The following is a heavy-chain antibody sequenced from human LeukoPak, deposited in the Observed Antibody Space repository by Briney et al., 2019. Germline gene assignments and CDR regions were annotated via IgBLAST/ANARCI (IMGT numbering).Heavy chain of an antibody. J-gene: IGHJ4*02. D-gene: IGHD2-15*01. V-gene: IGHV4-34*01. Sequence: SETLSLTCAVYGGSFSAYYWSSWVRQSPGKGLEWIGEIYHSGSTNYNVALKSRVTVSMDTSKNQFSLRLKSVTAADTAVYYCARVGPKECSAIACFTSPFDYWSRGTLVTVSS. CDR1: GGSFSAYY. CDR3: ARVGPKECSAIACFTSPFDY. CDR2: IYHSGST.